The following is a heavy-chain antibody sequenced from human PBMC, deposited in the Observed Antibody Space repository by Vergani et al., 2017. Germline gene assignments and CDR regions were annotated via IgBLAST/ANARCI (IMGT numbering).Heavy chain of an antibody. Sequence: EVQLLESGGGLVQPGGSLRLSCAASGFTFSDFVMNWVCQAPGKGLEWVASIVSSGGSTYYADSVKGRFTISRDNSKNTLSLNMNNLRAEDTALYYCAKVVLYYGHFDFWGQGTLVTVSS. CDR3: AKVVLYYGHFDF. CDR1: GFTFSDFV. J-gene: IGHJ4*02. D-gene: IGHD3-3*01. CDR2: IVSSGGST. V-gene: IGHV3-23*01.